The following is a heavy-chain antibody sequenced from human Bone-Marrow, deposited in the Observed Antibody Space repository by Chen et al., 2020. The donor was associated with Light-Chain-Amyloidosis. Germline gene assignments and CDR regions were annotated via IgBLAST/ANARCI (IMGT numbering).Heavy chain of an antibody. J-gene: IGHJ3*02. CDR2: INHSGST. Sequence: QVQLQQWGAGLLKPSETLSLTCAVYGGSFSGYYWSWIRQPPGKGLEWIGEINHSGSTNYNPSIKSRVTISVDTSKNQFSLKLSSVTASDTAVYYCARRGGWNIVVVPAAPRDAFDIWGQGTMVTVSS. CDR1: GGSFSGYY. CDR3: ARRGGWNIVVVPAAPRDAFDI. D-gene: IGHD2-2*01. V-gene: IGHV4-34*01.